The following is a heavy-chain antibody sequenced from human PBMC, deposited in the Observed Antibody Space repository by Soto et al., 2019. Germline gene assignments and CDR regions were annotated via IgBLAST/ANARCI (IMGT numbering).Heavy chain of an antibody. CDR3: ARAGAYTGYEFDS. CDR1: NGSISNPIYY. V-gene: IGHV4-61*01. D-gene: IGHD5-12*01. Sequence: SETLSLTCSVSNGSISNPIYYWAWIRQPPGKGLEWIGNIFYSGSTNYIPSLKSRVTISVDTSKNQFSLKLNSVTAADAAVYYCARAGAYTGYEFDSWGQGTLVTVSS. J-gene: IGHJ4*02. CDR2: IFYSGST.